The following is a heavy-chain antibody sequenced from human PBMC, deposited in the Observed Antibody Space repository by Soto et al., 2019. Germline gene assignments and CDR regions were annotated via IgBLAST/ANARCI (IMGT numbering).Heavy chain of an antibody. D-gene: IGHD3-9*01. CDR3: GRVALTGYYNHYYPMDV. CDR1: GYRFTSYW. J-gene: IGHJ6*02. Sequence: GESLKISCKASGYRFTSYWIGWVRQMPGKGLEWMGFIYPGDSDTRYSPSFQGQVTISADKSISTAYLQWSSLKASDPDMYYCGRVALTGYYNHYYPMDVWGQGTTVTVSS. CDR2: IYPGDSDT. V-gene: IGHV5-51*01.